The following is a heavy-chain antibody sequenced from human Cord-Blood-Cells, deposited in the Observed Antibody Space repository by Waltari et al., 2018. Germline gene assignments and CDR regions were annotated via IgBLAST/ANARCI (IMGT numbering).Heavy chain of an antibody. D-gene: IGHD6-13*01. CDR3: AKEPTGYSSSWSFDY. CDR1: GFTFSSYG. CDR2: ISNDGRNK. V-gene: IGHV3-30*18. J-gene: IGHJ4*02. Sequence: QVQLVESGGGVVQLGRSLRLSCAASGFTFSSYGMHWVRQAPGKGLEWVAVISNDGRNKYYSDSVKGRFTISRDNSKNTLYLQMNSLRAEDTAVYYCAKEPTGYSSSWSFDYWGQGTLVTVSS.